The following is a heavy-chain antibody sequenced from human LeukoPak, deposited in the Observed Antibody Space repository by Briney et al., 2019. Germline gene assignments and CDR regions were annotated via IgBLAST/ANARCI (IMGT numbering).Heavy chain of an antibody. J-gene: IGHJ4*02. CDR3: APTAEAYTSWWKV. CDR2: INPDSGFT. V-gene: IGHV1-2*02. D-gene: IGHD3-16*01. Sequence: ASVKVSCKASGYKFTDDYMHWVRQAPGQGLEFMGWINPDSGFTNYAQKFKGRVTMTRHTSISTAYLEVRSLTSDDTAVYYCAPTAEAYTSWWKVWGQGTLVTVSS. CDR1: GYKFTDDY.